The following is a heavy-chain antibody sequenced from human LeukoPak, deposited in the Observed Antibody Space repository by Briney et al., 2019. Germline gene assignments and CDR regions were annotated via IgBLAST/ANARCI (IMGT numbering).Heavy chain of an antibody. Sequence: GGSLRLSSAASGFTFSSYAMSWIRQAPGKGLEWVSAISGSGGSTFYADSVKGRFTISRDNSKNTLYLQLNSLSAEDTAVYYCAKAVAGTWLYFDYWGQGTLVTVSS. CDR3: AKAVAGTWLYFDY. V-gene: IGHV3-23*01. D-gene: IGHD6-19*01. J-gene: IGHJ4*02. CDR2: ISGSGGST. CDR1: GFTFSSYA.